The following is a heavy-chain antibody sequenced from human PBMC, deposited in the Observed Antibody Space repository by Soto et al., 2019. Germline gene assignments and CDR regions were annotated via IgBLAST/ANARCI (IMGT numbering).Heavy chain of an antibody. CDR2: KPYTGRP. J-gene: IGHJ4*02. CDR3: ATVGWGGDS. CDR1: GHSVSRGRYH. V-gene: IGHV4-61*01. Sequence: LSLTRSVSGHSVSRGRYHSSWIRQPPAQGLERIRFKPYTGRPDYNPSVKRRVVISIDRSKNQFSLMLSSVTATDTAVYSCATVGWGGDSWGQWALGTVST. D-gene: IGHD7-27*01.